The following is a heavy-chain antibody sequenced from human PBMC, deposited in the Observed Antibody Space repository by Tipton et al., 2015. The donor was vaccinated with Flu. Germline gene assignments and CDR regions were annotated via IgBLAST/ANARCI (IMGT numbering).Heavy chain of an antibody. V-gene: IGHV4-34*01. CDR3: AGRDYSNYVSDPKNWFDP. D-gene: IGHD4-11*01. Sequence: TLSLTCAVYGESFSGFYWSWLRQTPGKGLEWIGEINHSGSTNYNTSLKRRVTMSVDTSGNQFSLKLSSVTAADTAVYYCAGRDYSNYVSDPKNWFDPWGQGTLVTVSS. CDR1: GESFSGFY. CDR2: INHSGST. J-gene: IGHJ5*02.